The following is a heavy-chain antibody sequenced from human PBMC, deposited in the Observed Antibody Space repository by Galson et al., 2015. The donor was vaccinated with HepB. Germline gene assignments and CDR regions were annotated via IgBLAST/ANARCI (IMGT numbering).Heavy chain of an antibody. CDR1: GFSLTTSEMR. CDR3: ARSTGALNSGLWDS. V-gene: IGHV2-70*04. Sequence: PALVKPTQTLTLTCTFSGFSLTTSEMRVSWIRQPPGKALEWLARIDWDDDKFYSTSLKTRLTISKDTSKNQVILTMTNMDPVDTATYYCARSTGALNSGLWDSWGQGTLVIVSS. J-gene: IGHJ4*02. D-gene: IGHD1-14*01. CDR2: IDWDDDK.